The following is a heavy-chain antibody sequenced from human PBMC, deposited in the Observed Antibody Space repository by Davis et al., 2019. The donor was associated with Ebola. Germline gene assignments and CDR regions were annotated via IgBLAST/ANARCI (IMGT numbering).Heavy chain of an antibody. J-gene: IGHJ6*02. CDR2: IVVGSGNT. D-gene: IGHD4-11*01. V-gene: IGHV1-58*02. CDR1: GFTFPSSA. CDR3: ARDTRHITVPIYYYYYGMDV. Sequence: AASVKVSCKASGFTFPSSAIQWVRQARGQRLEWIGWIVVGSGNTNYAQKFQGRVTITRDTSASTAYMELSSLRSEDTAVYYCARDTRHITVPIYYYYYGMDVWGQGTTVTVSS.